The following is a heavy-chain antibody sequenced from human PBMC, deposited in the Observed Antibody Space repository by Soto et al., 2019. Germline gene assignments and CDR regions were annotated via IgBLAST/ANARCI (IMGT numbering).Heavy chain of an antibody. V-gene: IGHV3-30*18. CDR3: VKDGSSGWPYYYGMDV. J-gene: IGHJ6*02. D-gene: IGHD6-19*01. CDR2: ISYDGSKK. CDR1: GFTFSGYG. Sequence: GRSVRLYCAAPGFTFSGYGMHWVRQAPGKGLEWVAVISYDGSKKYYADSVKGRFFISRDNSKNTLYLEMSSLRAEDTAVYYCVKDGSSGWPYYYGMDVWGQGTTVTVSS.